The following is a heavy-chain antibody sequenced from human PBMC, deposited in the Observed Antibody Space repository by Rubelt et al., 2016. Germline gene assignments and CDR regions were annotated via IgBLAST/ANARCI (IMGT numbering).Heavy chain of an antibody. Sequence: SSYGMHWVRQAPGKGLEWVAVIWYDGSNKYYADSVKGRFTISRDNSKNTLYLQMNSLRAEDTAVYYCARDGTMGGPDYWGQGTLVTVSS. CDR3: ARDGTMGGPDY. CDR2: IWYDGSNK. CDR1: SSYG. V-gene: IGHV3-33*01. J-gene: IGHJ4*02. D-gene: IGHD2-2*01.